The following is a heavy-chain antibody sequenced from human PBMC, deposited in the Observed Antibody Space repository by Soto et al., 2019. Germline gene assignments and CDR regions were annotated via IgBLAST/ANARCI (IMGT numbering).Heavy chain of an antibody. CDR3: ARGIAVAGSGLDY. Sequence: GAAVKFSCKASGYTFTSYYMHWVRQAPGQGLEWMGIINPSGGSTSYAQKFQGRVTMTRDTSTSTVYMELSSLRSEDTAVYYCARGIAVAGSGLDYWGQGTLVTVS. CDR2: INPSGGST. D-gene: IGHD6-19*01. CDR1: GYTFTSYY. V-gene: IGHV1-46*01. J-gene: IGHJ4*02.